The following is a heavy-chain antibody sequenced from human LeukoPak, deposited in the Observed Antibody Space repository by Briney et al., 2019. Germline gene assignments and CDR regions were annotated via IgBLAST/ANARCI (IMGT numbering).Heavy chain of an antibody. Sequence: GGSLRLSCAASGFTFSICVMSWVRQAPGKGLEWVGFIRSKAYGGTTEYAASVKGRFTISRDDSKSIAYLQMNSLKTEDTAVYYCTAELEYDYWGQGTLVTVSS. D-gene: IGHD1-1*01. CDR3: TAELEYDY. J-gene: IGHJ4*02. CDR2: IRSKAYGGTT. V-gene: IGHV3-49*04. CDR1: GFTFSICV.